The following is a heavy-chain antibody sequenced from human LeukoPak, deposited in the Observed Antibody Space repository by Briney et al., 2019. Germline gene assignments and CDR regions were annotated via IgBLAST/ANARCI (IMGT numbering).Heavy chain of an antibody. Sequence: SEILSLTCTVSGGSISSYYWSWIRQPPGKGLEWIGYICYSGNTNYNPSLKSRVTISVDTSKNQFSLKLSSVTAADTAVYYCAKQEFRAGFDYWGQGTLVTVSS. CDR2: ICYSGNT. CDR1: GGSISSYY. J-gene: IGHJ4*02. D-gene: IGHD6-13*01. CDR3: AKQEFRAGFDY. V-gene: IGHV4-59*01.